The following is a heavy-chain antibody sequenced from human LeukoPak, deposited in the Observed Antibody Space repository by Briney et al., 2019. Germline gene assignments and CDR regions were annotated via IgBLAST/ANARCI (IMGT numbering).Heavy chain of an antibody. J-gene: IGHJ4*02. CDR3: ARGRAEDIVVVPAAILFTAFNY. V-gene: IGHV4-34*01. D-gene: IGHD2-2*02. Sequence: SETLSLTCAVYGGSFSGYYWSWIRQPPGKGLEWIGQINHSGSTNYNPSLKSRVTISVDTSKNQFSLKLRSVTAADTAVYYCARGRAEDIVVVPAAILFTAFNYWGQGTLVTVSS. CDR2: INHSGST. CDR1: GGSFSGYY.